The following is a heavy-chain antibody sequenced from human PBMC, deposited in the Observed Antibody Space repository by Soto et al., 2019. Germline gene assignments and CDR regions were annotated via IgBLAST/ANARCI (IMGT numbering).Heavy chain of an antibody. V-gene: IGHV4-30-4*01. Sequence: SETLSLTCSVSGASVAAGSYYWSWLRQPPGKGLEWIGYIPSRGRPFYNPSLMSRGTISADTSKNQLSLQLTSVTAADTAVYYCARDQYSGYDFALWGQGTMVTVYS. J-gene: IGHJ5*02. CDR1: GASVAAGSYY. D-gene: IGHD5-12*01. CDR2: IPSRGRP. CDR3: ARDQYSGYDFAL.